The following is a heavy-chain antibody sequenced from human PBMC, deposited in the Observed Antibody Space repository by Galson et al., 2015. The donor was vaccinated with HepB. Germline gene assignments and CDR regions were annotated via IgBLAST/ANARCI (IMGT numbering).Heavy chain of an antibody. CDR1: GFTVSSNY. CDR2: IYSGGST. V-gene: IGHV3-66*01. Sequence: SLRLSCAASGFTVSSNYMSWVRQAPGKGLEWVSVIYSGGSTYYADSVKGRFTISRDNSKNTQYLQMNSLRAEDTAVYYCARGGLDYGDQSPYYYYGMDVWGQGTTVTVSS. J-gene: IGHJ6*02. CDR3: ARGGLDYGDQSPYYYYGMDV. D-gene: IGHD4-17*01.